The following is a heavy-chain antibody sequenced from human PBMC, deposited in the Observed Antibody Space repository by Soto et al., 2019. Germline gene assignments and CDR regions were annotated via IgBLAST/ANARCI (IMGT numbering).Heavy chain of an antibody. CDR1: GFTFSNYA. CDR2: ISASGDKT. D-gene: IGHD3-3*01. CDR3: VKDWSGDRCPCMDV. Sequence: PGGSLRLSCAASGFTFSNYAMTWVRQAPGKGLEWVSSISASGDKTYNADSVKGRFTISRDSSKSTLYLQMNTLRAEDTAIYYCVKDWSGDRCPCMDVWGQGTTVTVSS. V-gene: IGHV3-23*01. J-gene: IGHJ6*02.